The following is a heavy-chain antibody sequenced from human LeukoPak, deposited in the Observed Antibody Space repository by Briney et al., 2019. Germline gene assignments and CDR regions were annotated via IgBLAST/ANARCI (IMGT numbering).Heavy chain of an antibody. CDR3: AKFEGALLGNYYMDV. Sequence: GGSLRLSCAVSGFPFSDFAMSWVRQAPGKGLEWVSTISGGGDNTYFADSVKGRFTISRGNSKNTLFLQMVSLRAEDAAVYYCAKFEGALLGNYYMDVWGKGTTVTVSS. CDR1: GFPFSDFA. V-gene: IGHV3-23*01. CDR2: ISGGGDNT. J-gene: IGHJ6*03.